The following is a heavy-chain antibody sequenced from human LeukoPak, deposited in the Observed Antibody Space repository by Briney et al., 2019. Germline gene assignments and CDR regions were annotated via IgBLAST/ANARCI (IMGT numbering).Heavy chain of an antibody. CDR2: ISGGGIGT. Sequence: GGSLRLSCAASGVTFSNYAMSWVRQAPGKGLEWVAYISGGGIGTYYADAVKGRFTISRDNSKNTMYVQMNSLRDDDTAVYFCAKGSGSGTHLPSARFDYWGQGTTVTVSS. V-gene: IGHV3-23*01. J-gene: IGHJ4*02. CDR3: AKGSGSGTHLPSARFDY. CDR1: GVTFSNYA. D-gene: IGHD3-10*01.